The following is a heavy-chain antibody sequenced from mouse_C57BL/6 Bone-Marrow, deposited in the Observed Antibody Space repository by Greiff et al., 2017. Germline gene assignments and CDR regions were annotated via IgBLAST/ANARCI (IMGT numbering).Heavy chain of an antibody. CDR1: GYTFTDYY. Sequence: VQLQQSGPELVKPGASVKISCKASGYTFTDYYMNWVKQSHGKSLEWIGDINPNNGGTSYNQKFKGKATLTADKSSSTAYMELRSLTSEDSAVYYCARNPITTVVATPYYYAIDYWGQGTSVTVSS. D-gene: IGHD1-1*01. V-gene: IGHV1-26*01. J-gene: IGHJ4*01. CDR3: ARNPITTVVATPYYYAIDY. CDR2: INPNNGGT.